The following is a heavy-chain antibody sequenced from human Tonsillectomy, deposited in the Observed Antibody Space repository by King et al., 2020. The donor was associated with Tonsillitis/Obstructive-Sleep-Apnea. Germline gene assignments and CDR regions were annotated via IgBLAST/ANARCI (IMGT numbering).Heavy chain of an antibody. V-gene: IGHV3-15*01. CDR1: GFTFSSAR. J-gene: IGHJ4*02. Sequence: VQLVESGGGLVNPGGSLRLSCAASGFTFSSARVSWGRQAPGKGVGWVGRIKSKTDGGATDYAEPVKGRFTISRDDSKNTLYLQMNSLKTEDTAVYYCTTEWGRYSTSWYYFDYWGQGTLVTVSS. D-gene: IGHD6-13*01. CDR2: IKSKTDGGAT. CDR3: TTEWGRYSTSWYYFDY.